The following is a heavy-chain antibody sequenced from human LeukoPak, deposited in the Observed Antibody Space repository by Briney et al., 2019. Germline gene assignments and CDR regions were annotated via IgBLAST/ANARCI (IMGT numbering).Heavy chain of an antibody. CDR2: IYYSGST. J-gene: IGHJ5*02. Sequence: PETLSLTCTVSGGSISDSYWSWIRQPPGKGLEWIGYIYYSGSTNYNPSLKSRVTMSVDTSKNQFSLKLSSVTAADTAVYYCARSRDIVSNWFDPWGQGTLVTVSS. D-gene: IGHD2-15*01. CDR1: GGSISDSY. V-gene: IGHV4-59*12. CDR3: ARSRDIVSNWFDP.